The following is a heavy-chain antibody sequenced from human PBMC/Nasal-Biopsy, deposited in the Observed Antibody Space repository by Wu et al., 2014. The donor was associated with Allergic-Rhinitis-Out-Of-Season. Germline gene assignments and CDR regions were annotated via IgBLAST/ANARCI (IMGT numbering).Heavy chain of an antibody. D-gene: IGHD2-21*01. V-gene: IGHV3-74*01. CDR3: ARDWSATVIVPDAFDI. J-gene: IGHJ3*02. Sequence: LRLSCAASGFTFTNYWMHWVRQAPGKGLVWVSHINSDGSTTSHADSVKGRFTISRDNAKNTLYLQMTSLRVEDTAVYYCARDWSATVIVPDAFDIWGLGTMVIVSS. CDR1: GFTFTNYW. CDR2: INSDGSTT.